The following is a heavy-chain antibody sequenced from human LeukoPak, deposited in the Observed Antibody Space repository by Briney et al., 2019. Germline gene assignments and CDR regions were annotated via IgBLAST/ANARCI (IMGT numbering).Heavy chain of an antibody. CDR2: INHTGTT. CDR3: ARRSGSYLSLYYYMDV. Sequence: SSETLSLTCAIYGGSFSGYYWSWIRQPPGKGLEWIGEINHTGTTNYNPSLKSRVTISVDTSKNQFSLNLNSVTAADTAVYYCARRSGSYLSLYYYMDVWGKGTTVTVSS. D-gene: IGHD1-26*01. V-gene: IGHV4-34*01. J-gene: IGHJ6*03. CDR1: GGSFSGYY.